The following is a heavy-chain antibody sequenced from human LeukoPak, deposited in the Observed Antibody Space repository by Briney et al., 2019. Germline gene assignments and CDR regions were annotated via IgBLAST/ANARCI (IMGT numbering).Heavy chain of an antibody. D-gene: IGHD5-12*01. CDR3: ARPRDSGYDFPTNWFDP. V-gene: IGHV4-39*01. CDR1: GGSISSSSYY. J-gene: IGHJ5*02. CDR2: IYYSGST. Sequence: PSETLSLTCTVSGGSISSSSYYWGWIRQPPGKGLEWIGSIYYSGSTYYNPSLKSRVTISVDTSKNQFSLKLSSVTAADTAVYYCARPRDSGYDFPTNWFDPWGQGTLVTVPS.